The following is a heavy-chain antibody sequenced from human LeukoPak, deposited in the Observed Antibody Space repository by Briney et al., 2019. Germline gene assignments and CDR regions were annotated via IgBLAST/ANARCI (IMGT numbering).Heavy chain of an antibody. J-gene: IGHJ5*02. V-gene: IGHV3-21*01. CDR2: ISSSSSYI. CDR3: ARDAAIRGFGELYDP. D-gene: IGHD3-10*01. Sequence: PGGSLRLSCAASGFTFSSYSMNWVRQAPGKGLEWVSSISSSSSYIYYADSVKGRFTISRDNAKNSLYLQMNSLRAEDTAVYYCARDAAIRGFGELYDPWGQGTLVTASS. CDR1: GFTFSSYS.